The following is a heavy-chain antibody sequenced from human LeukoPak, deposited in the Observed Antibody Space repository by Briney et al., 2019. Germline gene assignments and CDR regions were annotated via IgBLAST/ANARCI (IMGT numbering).Heavy chain of an antibody. CDR1: GGTFSSYA. J-gene: IGHJ6*02. CDR2: IIPILGIA. Sequence: SVKVSCKASGGTFSSYAISWVRQPPGQGLEWMGRIIPILGIANYAQKFQGRVTITADKSTSTAYMELSSLRSEDTAVYYCASFSSSSGYGMDVWGQGTTVTVSS. V-gene: IGHV1-69*04. CDR3: ASFSSSSGYGMDV. D-gene: IGHD6-13*01.